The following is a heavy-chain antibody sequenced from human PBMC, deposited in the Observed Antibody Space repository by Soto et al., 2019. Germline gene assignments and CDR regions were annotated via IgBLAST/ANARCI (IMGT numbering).Heavy chain of an antibody. V-gene: IGHV4-30-4*01. CDR3: ARDYEDYGMDV. CDR2: IYYSGNT. J-gene: IGHJ6*02. D-gene: IGHD3-3*01. CDR1: GGSISSGYYY. Sequence: PSETLSLTCSVSGGSISSGYYYWSWIRQPPGKGLEWIGNIYYSGNTYYNPSLKSRLIISIDTSKNQFSLKLSSVTAADTAVYYCARDYEDYGMDVWGQGTTVTVSS.